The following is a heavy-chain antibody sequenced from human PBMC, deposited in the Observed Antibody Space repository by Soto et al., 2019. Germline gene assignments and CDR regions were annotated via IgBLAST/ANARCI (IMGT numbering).Heavy chain of an antibody. Sequence: ASVKVSCKASGYTFTGYHMHWVRQAPGQGLEWMGWIKPNSGGTNYAQKFQGWVTMTRDTSISTAYMELSRLRSDDTAVYYCARLCSSTSCHNAFDIWGQGTMVTVSS. D-gene: IGHD2-2*01. CDR3: ARLCSSTSCHNAFDI. J-gene: IGHJ3*02. CDR1: GYTFTGYH. V-gene: IGHV1-2*04. CDR2: IKPNSGGT.